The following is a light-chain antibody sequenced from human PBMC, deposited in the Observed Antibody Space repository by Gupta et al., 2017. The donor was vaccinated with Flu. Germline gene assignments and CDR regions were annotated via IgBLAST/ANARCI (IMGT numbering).Light chain of an antibody. CDR3: QAVAMSTERI. CDR2: QDS. V-gene: IGLV3-1*01. Sequence: SSDLTQPPSVSVSPGPTATITCSGDKLGYTYVSWYQQKPGLSPVLVMYQDSERTSGIPGRLSGSKSGNTATLTISGTKEMEEADYYGQAVAMSTERIFGGGTRLTVL. J-gene: IGLJ2*01. CDR1: KLGYTY.